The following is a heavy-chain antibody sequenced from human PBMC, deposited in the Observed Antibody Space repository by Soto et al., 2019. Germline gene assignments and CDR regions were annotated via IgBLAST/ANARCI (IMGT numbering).Heavy chain of an antibody. CDR1: GHTLTELS. CDR3: ATDSDQGYYFDY. Sequence: AASGKVSRKVSGHTLTELSMHWVRQAPGKGLEWMGGFDPEHGETIHAQKFQGRVTMNEDTSTDPGYMELSSLRSEDTGRSYCATDSDQGYYFDYWGQGTLVTVSS. J-gene: IGHJ4*02. V-gene: IGHV1-24*01. CDR2: FDPEHGET.